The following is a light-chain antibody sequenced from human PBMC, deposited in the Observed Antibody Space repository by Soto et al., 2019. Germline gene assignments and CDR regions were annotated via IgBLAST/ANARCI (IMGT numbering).Light chain of an antibody. CDR1: QTISSW. Sequence: DIQMTQSPSSLSASVGGSCTITCRASQTISSWLAWYQQKPGKAAKLLIYKASTLKSGVPSRFRGSGSGTEFTITISSLQPDDFATYYCQHYNSYSEAFGQGTKVDIK. CDR3: QHYNSYSEA. J-gene: IGKJ1*01. V-gene: IGKV1-5*03. CDR2: KAS.